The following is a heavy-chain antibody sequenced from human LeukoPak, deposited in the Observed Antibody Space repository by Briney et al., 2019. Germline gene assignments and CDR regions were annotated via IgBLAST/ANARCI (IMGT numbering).Heavy chain of an antibody. Sequence: SQTLSLTCTVSGGSISSVGYYWSWIRQHPGKGLEWIGYIYYSGSTYYNPSLKSRVTISVDTSKNQVSRKLSSVTAADTAVYYCARSGLYCSGGSCYSSAWFDPWGQGTLVTVSS. V-gene: IGHV4-31*03. CDR2: IYYSGST. CDR3: ARSGLYCSGGSCYSSAWFDP. J-gene: IGHJ5*02. D-gene: IGHD2-15*01. CDR1: GGSISSVGYY.